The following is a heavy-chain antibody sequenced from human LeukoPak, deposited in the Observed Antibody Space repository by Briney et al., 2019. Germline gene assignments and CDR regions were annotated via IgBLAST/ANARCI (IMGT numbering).Heavy chain of an antibody. CDR2: ISYDGSNK. CDR1: GFTFSSYG. CDR3: AKVDSSSLPVPFFYYGMDV. V-gene: IGHV3-30*18. Sequence: GGSLRLSCAASGFTFSSYGMHWVRQAPGKGLEWVAVISYDGSNKYYADSVKGRFTISRDNSKNTLYLQMNSLRAEDTAVYYCAKVDSSSLPVPFFYYGMDVWGQGTTVTVSS. J-gene: IGHJ6*02. D-gene: IGHD6-6*01.